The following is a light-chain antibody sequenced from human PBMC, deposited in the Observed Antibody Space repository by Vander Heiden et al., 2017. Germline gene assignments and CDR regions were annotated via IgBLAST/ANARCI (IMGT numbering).Light chain of an antibody. Sequence: IVLTPSPPTLSVAAGERATLTCRPSKSVSSSLARYQQKPGQAPRLLIYGASTRATGSPARISGSRSWTEVTLTISSLQSQDFAVYYCQQYNNRTTTFGPGTRLEIK. CDR3: QQYNNRTTT. V-gene: IGKV3-15*01. CDR2: GAS. CDR1: KSVSSS. J-gene: IGKJ5*01.